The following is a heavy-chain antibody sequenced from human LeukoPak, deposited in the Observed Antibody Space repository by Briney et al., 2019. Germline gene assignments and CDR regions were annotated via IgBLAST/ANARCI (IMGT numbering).Heavy chain of an antibody. Sequence: SETLSLTCTVSGGSVSSGGYSWVWIRQPQGKGLEWIGTLHSSGSTNYGSSLKSRVSMSADSSKNQFSLRLTSVTAADTAVYFCARRSSGWPNNWFDSWGQGTLVTVSS. CDR3: ARRSSGWPNNWFDS. D-gene: IGHD6-19*01. J-gene: IGHJ5*01. V-gene: IGHV4-39*07. CDR2: LHSSGST. CDR1: GGSVSSGGYS.